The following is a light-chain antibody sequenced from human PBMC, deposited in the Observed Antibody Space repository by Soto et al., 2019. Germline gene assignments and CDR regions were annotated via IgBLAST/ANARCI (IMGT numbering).Light chain of an antibody. V-gene: IGKV3-15*01. CDR3: QQYNNWPPK. CDR2: GAS. J-gene: IGKJ1*01. Sequence: EMVMTQSPATLSVSPGERATLSCRASQSVSSFLAWYQQKPGQAPRLLIYGASTRASGIPARFSGSGSGTEFTLTISSLQSEDFAVYYCQQYNNWPPKFGQGTKVEIK. CDR1: QSVSSF.